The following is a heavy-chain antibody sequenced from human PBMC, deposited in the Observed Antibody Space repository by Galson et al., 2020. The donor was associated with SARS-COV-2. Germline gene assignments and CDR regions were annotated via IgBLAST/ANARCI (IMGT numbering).Heavy chain of an antibody. Sequence: SGPTLVKHTQTLTLTCTFSGFSLSNSEMCVSWIRQPPGKALEWLARIDWDGAKYYSTSLKTRLTISKDTSKNQVVLTMTNMDPVDTATYYCARICRLVRGGECYYFDYWGQGTLVTVA. CDR3: ARICRLVRGGECYYFDY. J-gene: IGHJ4*02. V-gene: IGHV2-70*11. CDR1: GFSLSNSEMC. CDR2: IDWDGAK. D-gene: IGHD3-10*01.